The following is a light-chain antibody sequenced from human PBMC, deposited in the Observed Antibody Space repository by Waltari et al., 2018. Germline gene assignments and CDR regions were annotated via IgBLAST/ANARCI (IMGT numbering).Light chain of an antibody. Sequence: CRASQSVSRTVAWYQQKPGQAPRLLIYGASTRATGIPDRFSGGGSGTDFSLTISRLEPEDFAVYYCQHYVRLPATFGQGTKVEIK. CDR1: QSVSRTV. V-gene: IGKV3-20*01. J-gene: IGKJ1*01. CDR3: QHYVRLPAT. CDR2: GAS.